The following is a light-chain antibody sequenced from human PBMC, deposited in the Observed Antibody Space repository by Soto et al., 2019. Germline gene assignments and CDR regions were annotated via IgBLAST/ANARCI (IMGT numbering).Light chain of an antibody. CDR2: AVS. J-gene: IGKJ1*01. Sequence: EIVLTQSPGTLSLSPGERATLSCRASQSVSSSYLAWYQQKPGQAPRLLIYAVSTRATGIPARLSGSGSGTEFTLTISSLQSEDFAVYYCQQYDNWPRTFGQGTKVDIK. CDR3: QQYDNWPRT. V-gene: IGKV3-15*01. CDR1: QSVSSSY.